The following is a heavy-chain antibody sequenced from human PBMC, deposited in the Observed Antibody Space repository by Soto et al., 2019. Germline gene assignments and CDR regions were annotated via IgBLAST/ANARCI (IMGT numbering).Heavy chain of an antibody. V-gene: IGHV1-2*04. CDR1: GYTFTCYY. Sequence: ASVKVSCTASGYTFTCYYMHWVRQAPGQGLEWMGWINPNSGGTNYAQKFQGWVTMARDTSISTAYMELSRLRSDDTAVYYCARTSTPIFGVVITYYFDYWGQGTPVTVSS. J-gene: IGHJ4*02. CDR3: ARTSTPIFGVVITYYFDY. CDR2: INPNSGGT. D-gene: IGHD3-3*01.